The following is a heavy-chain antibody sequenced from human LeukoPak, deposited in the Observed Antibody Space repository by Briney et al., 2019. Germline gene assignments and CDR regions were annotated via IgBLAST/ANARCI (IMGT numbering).Heavy chain of an antibody. CDR3: ARSRYGGNEFDY. J-gene: IGHJ4*02. Sequence: SGGSLRLSCAASGFTFSSYDMHWVRQATGKGLEWVSAIGTAGDKYYPGSVKGRFTISRENAKNSLYLQMNSLRAGDTAVYYCARSRYGGNEFDYWGQGTLVTVSS. V-gene: IGHV3-13*01. CDR2: IGTAGDK. CDR1: GFTFSSYD. D-gene: IGHD4-23*01.